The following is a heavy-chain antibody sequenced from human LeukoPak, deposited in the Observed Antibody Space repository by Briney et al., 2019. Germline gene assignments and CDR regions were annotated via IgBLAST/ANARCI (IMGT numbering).Heavy chain of an antibody. CDR2: INSDGSST. Sequence: GGSLRLSCAASGFTFSSYWMHWVRQAPGKGLVRVSRINSDGSSTSYADSVKGRFTISRDNAKNTLYLQMNSLRAEDTAVYYCATSADPLLLWFGELFYWGQGTLVTVSS. CDR1: GFTFSSYW. J-gene: IGHJ4*02. D-gene: IGHD3-10*01. V-gene: IGHV3-74*01. CDR3: ATSADPLLLWFGELFY.